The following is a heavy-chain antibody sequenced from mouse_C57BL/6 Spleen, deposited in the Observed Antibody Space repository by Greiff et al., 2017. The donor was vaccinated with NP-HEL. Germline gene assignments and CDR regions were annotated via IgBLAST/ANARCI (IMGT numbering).Heavy chain of an antibody. V-gene: IGHV1-64*01. D-gene: IGHD2-4*01. Sequence: QVQLQQPGAELVKPGASVTLSCKASGYTFTSYWMHWVKQRPGQGLEWIGMIHPNSGSTNYNEKFKSKATLTVDKSSSTAYMQLSSLTSEDSAVYYCARDRIYYDYDGFAYWGQGTLVTVSA. J-gene: IGHJ3*01. CDR2: IHPNSGST. CDR3: ARDRIYYDYDGFAY. CDR1: GYTFTSYW.